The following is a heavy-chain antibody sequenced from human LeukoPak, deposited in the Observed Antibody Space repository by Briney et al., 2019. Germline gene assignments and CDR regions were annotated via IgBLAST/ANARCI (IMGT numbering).Heavy chain of an antibody. CDR1: GFTFDDYA. J-gene: IGHJ3*02. Sequence: GGSLRLSCAASGFTFDDYAMHWVRQAPGKGLEWVSGISWNSGSIGYADSVKGRFTISRDNAKNSLYLQMNSLRAEDMALYYCAKADSITGDAFDIWGQGTMVTVSS. D-gene: IGHD1-20*01. CDR2: ISWNSGSI. CDR3: AKADSITGDAFDI. V-gene: IGHV3-9*03.